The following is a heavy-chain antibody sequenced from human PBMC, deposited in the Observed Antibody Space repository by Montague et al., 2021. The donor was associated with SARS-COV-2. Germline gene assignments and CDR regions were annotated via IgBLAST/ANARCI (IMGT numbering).Heavy chain of an antibody. D-gene: IGHD3-16*01. J-gene: IGHJ3*02. CDR2: IYSGGST. CDR1: GVTVSSNY. V-gene: IGHV3-53*01. CDR3: ARGGGRDAFDI. Sequence: SLRLSCAASGVTVSSNYMSWVRQAPGKGLEWVSVIYSGGSTYYAASVKGRFTISRDNSKNTLYLQMNSLRAEETAVYYCARGGGRDAFDIWGQGTMVTVSS.